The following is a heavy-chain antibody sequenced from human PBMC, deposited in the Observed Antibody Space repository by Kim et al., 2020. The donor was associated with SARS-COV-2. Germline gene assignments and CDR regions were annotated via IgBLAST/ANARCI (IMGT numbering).Heavy chain of an antibody. V-gene: IGHV3-30-3*01. D-gene: IGHD6-19*01. Sequence: SNKYYADPGKGRFTISRDNSKNTLYLQMNSLRAEDTAVYYCARDWGSGWGEWGQGTLVTVSS. J-gene: IGHJ4*02. CDR3: ARDWGSGWGE. CDR2: SNK.